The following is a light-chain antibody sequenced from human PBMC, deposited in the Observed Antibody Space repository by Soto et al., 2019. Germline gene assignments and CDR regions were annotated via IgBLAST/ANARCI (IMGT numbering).Light chain of an antibody. CDR3: SSYTSTTTLV. CDR2: EVN. CDR1: DSDVGAYNY. Sequence: QSALTQPASVSGSPGQSITISCTGTDSDVGAYNYVSWYQHYPGKAPKLIIYEVNNRPSGVSTRFPGSKSGNTASLTISGLQAEDEADYHCSSYTSTTTLVFGGGTKLTVL. V-gene: IGLV2-14*01. J-gene: IGLJ2*01.